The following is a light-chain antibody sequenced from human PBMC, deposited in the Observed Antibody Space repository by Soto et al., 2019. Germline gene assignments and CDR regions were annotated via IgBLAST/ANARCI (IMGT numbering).Light chain of an antibody. J-gene: IGKJ4*01. CDR3: QQRYNWPLT. Sequence: EIVLTQSPATLSSSRGERATLSCRASQSIDTYLAWYQQKPGQAPRLLIYDASDRATGIPARFSGSGSGTAFTLTISGLEPEDFALYYCQQRYNWPLTFGGGTKVDIE. CDR1: QSIDTY. V-gene: IGKV3-11*01. CDR2: DAS.